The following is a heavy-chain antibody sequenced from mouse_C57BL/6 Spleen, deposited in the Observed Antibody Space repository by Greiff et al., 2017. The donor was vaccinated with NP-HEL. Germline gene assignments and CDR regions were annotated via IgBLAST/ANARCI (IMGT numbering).Heavy chain of an antibody. CDR1: GYTFTSYW. J-gene: IGHJ2*01. CDR2: IDPNSGGT. Sequence: QVQLQQPGAELVKPGASVKLSCKASGYTFTSYWMHWVKQRPGRGLGWIGRIDPNSGGTKYNEKFKSKATLTVDKPSSTAYMQLSSLTSEDSAVYYCARSRITTVLFDYWGQGTTLTVSS. D-gene: IGHD1-1*01. CDR3: ARSRITTVLFDY. V-gene: IGHV1-72*01.